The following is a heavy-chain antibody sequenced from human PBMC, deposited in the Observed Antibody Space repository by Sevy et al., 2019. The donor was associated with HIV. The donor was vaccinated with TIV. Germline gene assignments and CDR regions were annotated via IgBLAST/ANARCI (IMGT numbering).Heavy chain of an antibody. CDR3: ARALNYDYIWGSYRSFDY. CDR1: GYTFTSYG. V-gene: IGHV1-18*01. CDR2: ISAYNGNT. J-gene: IGHJ4*02. Sequence: ASVKVSCKASGYTFTSYGISWVRQAPGQGLEWMGWISAYNGNTNYAQKLQGRVTMTTDTSTSTAYMELRSLRSDDTAVYYCARALNYDYIWGSYRSFDYWGQGTLVTVSS. D-gene: IGHD3-16*02.